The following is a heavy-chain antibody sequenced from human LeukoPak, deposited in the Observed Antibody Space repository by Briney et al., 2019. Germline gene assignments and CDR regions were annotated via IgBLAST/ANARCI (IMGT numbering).Heavy chain of an antibody. Sequence: SQTLSLTCSISGDSVSSNSAAWNWIRQSPSRGLEFLGRTYYRSKWYNDYAVSVKSRITIKSDTSKNQFSLQLNSVTPEDTAVYYCARSLAQYYYGSGSYHYYGMDVWGQGTTVTVSS. J-gene: IGHJ6*02. CDR2: TYYRSKWYN. V-gene: IGHV6-1*01. D-gene: IGHD3-10*01. CDR3: ARSLAQYYYGSGSYHYYGMDV. CDR1: GDSVSSNSAA.